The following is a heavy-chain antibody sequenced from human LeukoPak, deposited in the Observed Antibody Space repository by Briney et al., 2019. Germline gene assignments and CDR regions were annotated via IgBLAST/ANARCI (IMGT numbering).Heavy chain of an antibody. J-gene: IGHJ4*02. D-gene: IGHD1-1*01. Sequence: GGSLRLSCVASGFILSSYGMHWVRQAPGKGLEWVAFIRYDGRYQYYADSVEGRFPISRDNSKNTVYLEMNSLRPEDTAIYYCGRWNTAIDDWGQGTLVTVSS. V-gene: IGHV3-30*02. CDR2: IRYDGRYQ. CDR1: GFILSSYG. CDR3: GRWNTAIDD.